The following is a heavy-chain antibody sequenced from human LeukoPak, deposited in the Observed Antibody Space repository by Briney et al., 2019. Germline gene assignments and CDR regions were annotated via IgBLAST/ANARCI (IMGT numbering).Heavy chain of an antibody. CDR2: IYYSGST. Sequence: SETLSLTCTVSGGSISSSSYYWGWIRQPPGKGLEWIGSIYYSGSTYYNASLKSRVTISVDTSKNQFSLKLSSVTAADTAVYYCATHPAAGHRIFDYWGQGTLVTVSS. CDR3: ATHPAAGHRIFDY. J-gene: IGHJ4*02. D-gene: IGHD6-13*01. CDR1: GGSISSSSYY. V-gene: IGHV4-39*07.